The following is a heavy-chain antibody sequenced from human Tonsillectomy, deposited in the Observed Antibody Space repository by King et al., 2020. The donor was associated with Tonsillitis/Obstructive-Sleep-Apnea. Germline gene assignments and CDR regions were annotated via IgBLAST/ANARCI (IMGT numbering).Heavy chain of an antibody. CDR2: IWHDGSNK. Sequence: VQLVQSGGGVVQPGRSLRLSCAASGFTFSNYGLHWVRQAPGKGLEWVACIWHDGSNKDYADSVKGRFTISRDNSKNTLYLQMNILRAEDTAVYYCARSRMDGYSYIMDYWGQGTLVTVSS. V-gene: IGHV3-33*01. CDR3: ARSRMDGYSYIMDY. J-gene: IGHJ4*02. CDR1: GFTFSNYG. D-gene: IGHD5-24*01.